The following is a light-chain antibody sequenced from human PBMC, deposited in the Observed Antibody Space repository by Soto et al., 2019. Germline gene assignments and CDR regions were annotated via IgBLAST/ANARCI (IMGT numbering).Light chain of an antibody. CDR1: SGHSSYA. CDR2: LNSDGSH. J-gene: IGLJ7*01. Sequence: QLVLTQSPSASASLGASAKLTCTLSSGHSSYAIAWHQQQPEKGPRYLMKLNSDGSHXXXXXXXXRFSCSSSGAERYLTXXXXXXXXXXXYYCQTWGTGPAVFGGGTQLTVL. V-gene: IGLV4-69*01. CDR3: QTWGTGPAV.